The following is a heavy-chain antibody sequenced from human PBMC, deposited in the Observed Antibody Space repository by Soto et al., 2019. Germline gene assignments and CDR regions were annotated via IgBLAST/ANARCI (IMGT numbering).Heavy chain of an antibody. CDR1: GGSISSYY. Sequence: SETLSLTCTVSGGSISSYYWSWIRQPPGKGLEWIGYIYYSGSTNYNPSLKSRVTISVDTSKNQFSLKLSSVTAADTAVYYCARIRGEAAAGMPWFDPWGQGTLVTVSS. J-gene: IGHJ5*02. CDR3: ARIRGEAAAGMPWFDP. V-gene: IGHV4-59*01. CDR2: IYYSGST. D-gene: IGHD6-13*01.